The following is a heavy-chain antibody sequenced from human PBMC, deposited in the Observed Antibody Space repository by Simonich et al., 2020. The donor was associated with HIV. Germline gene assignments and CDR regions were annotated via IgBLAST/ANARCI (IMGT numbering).Heavy chain of an antibody. J-gene: IGHJ3*02. CDR3: AREGNQLEDAFNI. V-gene: IGHV1-2*01. Sequence: QVQLVQSGAEVKKPGASVKVSCKASGYTFTDYNIHWVRQAPGQGLDGMGRGNPNRGGTDYPQKFQGRVTRTRDTSITTAYMEVSRLTSDDTDVYYCAREGNQLEDAFNIWGQGTMVTVSS. D-gene: IGHD6-13*01. CDR1: GYTFTDYN. CDR2: GNPNRGGT.